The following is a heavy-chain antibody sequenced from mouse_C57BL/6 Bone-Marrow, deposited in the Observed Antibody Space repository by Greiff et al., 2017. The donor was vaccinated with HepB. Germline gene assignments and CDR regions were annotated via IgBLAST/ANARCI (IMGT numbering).Heavy chain of an antibody. CDR2: IDPSDSYT. D-gene: IGHD1-2*01. CDR1: GYTFTSYW. Sequence: QVQLQQPGAELVKPGASVKLSCKASGYTFTSYWMQWVKQRPGQGLEWIGEIDPSDSYTNYNQKFKGKATLTGDTSSSTAYMQLSSLTSEDSAVYDCARGGTTANWYFDVWGTGTTVTVSS. CDR3: ARGGTTANWYFDV. V-gene: IGHV1-50*01. J-gene: IGHJ1*03.